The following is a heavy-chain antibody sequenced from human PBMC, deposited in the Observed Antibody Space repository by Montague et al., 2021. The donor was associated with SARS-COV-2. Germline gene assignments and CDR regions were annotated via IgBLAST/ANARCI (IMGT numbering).Heavy chain of an antibody. D-gene: IGHD3-3*01. V-gene: IGHV4-39*01. J-gene: IGHJ3*02. CDR3: ARTNYDFWRGHQRGGVFDI. CDR1: GGSISSSDYY. Sequence: SETLSLTCTVSGGSISSSDYYWGWIRQPPGKGLEWIGSLFYSVNTYYNPSLKSRVTISVDTSKNQFSLKLSSVTAAGTAVYYCARTNYDFWRGHQRGGVFDIWGQGTMVTVSS. CDR2: LFYSVNT.